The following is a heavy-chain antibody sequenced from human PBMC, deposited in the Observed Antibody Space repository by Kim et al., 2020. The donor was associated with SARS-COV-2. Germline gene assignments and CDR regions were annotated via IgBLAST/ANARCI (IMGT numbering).Heavy chain of an antibody. CDR3: ARDHVVVPAATYYFDY. J-gene: IGHJ4*02. Sequence: GGSLRLSCAASGFTFSSYWMSWVRQAPGKGLEWVANIKQDGSEKYYVDSVKGRFTISRDNAKNSLYLQMNSLRAEDTAVYYCARDHVVVPAATYYFDYWGQGSLDTDS. CDR2: IKQDGSEK. V-gene: IGHV3-7*03. D-gene: IGHD2-2*01. CDR1: GFTFSSYW.